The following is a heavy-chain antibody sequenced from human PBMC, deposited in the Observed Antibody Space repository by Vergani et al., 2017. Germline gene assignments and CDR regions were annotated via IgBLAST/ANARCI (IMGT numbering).Heavy chain of an antibody. J-gene: IGHJ4*02. Sequence: VQLVESGGGLVKPGGSLRLSCAASGFTFNIYAMSWVRQAPGKGLKWVSTISYNGGRTYYADSVTGRFTISRDNSKDTLFLQLKNLRAEDTAVYYCAKDYNIMGALDYWGQGTLVAVSS. CDR3: AKDYNIMGALDY. CDR2: ISYNGGRT. V-gene: IGHV3-23*04. CDR1: GFTFNIYA. D-gene: IGHD1-26*01.